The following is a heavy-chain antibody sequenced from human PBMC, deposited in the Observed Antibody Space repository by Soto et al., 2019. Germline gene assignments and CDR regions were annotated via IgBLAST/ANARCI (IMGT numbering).Heavy chain of an antibody. CDR1: GGSFSGYY. V-gene: IGHV4-34*01. D-gene: IGHD3-22*01. CDR3: SRGYHYDSSGYYYVYYFDY. J-gene: IGHJ4*02. CDR2: INHSGST. Sequence: SETLSLTCAVYGGSFSGYYWSWIRQPPGKGLEWIGEINHSGSTNYNPSLKSRVTISVATAKNHFSLKLSSVTAADTAVYFCSRGYHYDSSGYYYVYYFDYWGRGTLVTVSS.